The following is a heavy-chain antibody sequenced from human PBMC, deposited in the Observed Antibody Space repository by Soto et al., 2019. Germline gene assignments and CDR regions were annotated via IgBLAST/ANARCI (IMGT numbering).Heavy chain of an antibody. CDR3: ALSWLLLIEGAFDI. CDR2: ISGSGGST. V-gene: IGHV3-23*01. Sequence: GGSLRLSCAASGFPFSSYAMSWVRQAPGKGLEWVSAISGSGGSTYYADSVKGRFTISRDNSKNTLYLQMNSLRAEDTAVYYCALSWLLLIEGAFDIWGQGTMVTVSS. CDR1: GFPFSSYA. D-gene: IGHD3-22*01. J-gene: IGHJ3*02.